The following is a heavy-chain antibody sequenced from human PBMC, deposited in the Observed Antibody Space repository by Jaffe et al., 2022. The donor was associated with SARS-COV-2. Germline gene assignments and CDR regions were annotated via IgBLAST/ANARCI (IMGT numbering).Heavy chain of an antibody. D-gene: IGHD2-8*01. CDR3: ARDPRVQWWTPGGFDY. V-gene: IGHV3-48*02. J-gene: IGHJ4*02. Sequence: EVQLVESGGGLVQPGGSLRLSCAASGFTFSSYSMNWVRQAPGKGLEWVSYISSSSSTIYYADSVKGRFTISRDNAKNSLYLQMNSLRDEDTAVYYCARDPRVQWWTPGGFDYWGQGTLVTVSS. CDR2: ISSSSSTI. CDR1: GFTFSSYS.